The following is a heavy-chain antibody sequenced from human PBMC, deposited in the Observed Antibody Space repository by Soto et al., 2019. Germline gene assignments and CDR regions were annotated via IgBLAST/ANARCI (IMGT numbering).Heavy chain of an antibody. CDR2: IYHGGTT. CDR3: ARGGRYCSGGSCYSKRDWFDP. CDR1: GGSISSSYW. J-gene: IGHJ5*02. V-gene: IGHV4-4*02. D-gene: IGHD2-15*01. Sequence: SETLSLTCAVSGGSISSSYWWNWVRQTPRGGLEWIGKIYHGGTTNYNPSLKNRVTISVDTSKNQFSLKLSSVTAADTAVYYCARGGRYCSGGSCYSKRDWFDPWGQGTLVTVSS.